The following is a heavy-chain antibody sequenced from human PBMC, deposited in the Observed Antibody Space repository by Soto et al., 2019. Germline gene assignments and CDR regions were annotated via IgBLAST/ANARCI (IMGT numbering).Heavy chain of an antibody. Sequence: QVQLVGSGGGVVQPGRSLRLSCAASGFTFSNHGMHWVRQAPGKGLEWVAVISYHGNDKYYADSVKGRFTISRDNSKNTLFLQMNSLTAEDTAVYYCAKDHLPTTVTTPWFDPWGQGTLVNVSS. CDR1: GFTFSNHG. J-gene: IGHJ5*02. V-gene: IGHV3-30*18. CDR2: ISYHGNDK. D-gene: IGHD4-17*01. CDR3: AKDHLPTTVTTPWFDP.